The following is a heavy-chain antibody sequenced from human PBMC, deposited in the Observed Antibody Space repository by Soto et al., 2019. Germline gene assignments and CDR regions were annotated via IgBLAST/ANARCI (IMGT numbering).Heavy chain of an antibody. CDR2: IYYSGST. D-gene: IGHD3-10*01. CDR1: GGSISSYY. CDR3: ARRYGLSAFDI. Sequence: QVQLQESGPGLVKPSETLSLTCTVSGGSISSYYWSWIRQPPGKGLEWIGDIYYSGSTNYNPSLKSRVTISVGTSKNQFSLKLSSVTAADTAVYFCARRYGLSAFDIWGQGTMVTVSS. J-gene: IGHJ3*02. V-gene: IGHV4-59*08.